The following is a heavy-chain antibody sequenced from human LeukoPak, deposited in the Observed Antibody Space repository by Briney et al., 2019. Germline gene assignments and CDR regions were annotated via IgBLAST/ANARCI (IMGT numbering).Heavy chain of an antibody. Sequence: SQTLSLTCTVFGGSISSGDYYWSWIRQPPGKGLEWIGYIYYSGSTYYNPSLKSRVTISVDTSKNQFSLKLSSVTAADTAVYYCARTHSSGYLDPPAEYSQHWGQGTLVTVSS. CDR3: ARTHSSGYLDPPAEYSQH. J-gene: IGHJ1*01. CDR1: GGSISSGDYY. V-gene: IGHV4-30-4*01. D-gene: IGHD3-22*01. CDR2: IYYSGST.